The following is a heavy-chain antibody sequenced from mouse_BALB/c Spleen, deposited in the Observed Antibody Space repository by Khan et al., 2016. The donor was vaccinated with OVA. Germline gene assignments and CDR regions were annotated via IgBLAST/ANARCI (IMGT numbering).Heavy chain of an antibody. D-gene: IGHD2-4*01. Sequence: EVQLVESGPGLVKPSQSLSLTCTVTGYSITSDYAWNWIRHFPGNKLEWMGYISYSGSTSYNPSLKSRISITRDTSKNQFFLQLSSVTTEDTATYDCARSRGYDYDAWFAFWGQGTLVTVSA. V-gene: IGHV3-2*02. CDR1: GYSITSDYA. CDR3: ARSRGYDYDAWFAF. CDR2: ISYSGST. J-gene: IGHJ3*01.